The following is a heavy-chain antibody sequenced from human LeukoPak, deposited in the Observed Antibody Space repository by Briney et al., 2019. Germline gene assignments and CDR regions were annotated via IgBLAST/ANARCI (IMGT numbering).Heavy chain of an antibody. Sequence: GGSLRLSCAASGFTFSSYSMNWVRQAPGKGLEWGSSISSSSSYIYYADSVKGRFTISRDNAKNSLYVQMNSLRAEDTAVYYCAALRVTTPFDYWGQGTLVTVSS. D-gene: IGHD4-17*01. J-gene: IGHJ4*02. V-gene: IGHV3-21*01. CDR1: GFTFSSYS. CDR3: AALRVTTPFDY. CDR2: ISSSSSYI.